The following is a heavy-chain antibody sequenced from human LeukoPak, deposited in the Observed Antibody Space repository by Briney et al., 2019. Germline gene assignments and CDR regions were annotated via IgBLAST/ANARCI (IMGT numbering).Heavy chain of an antibody. Sequence: ASVEVSCKASGYTFTGYYMHWVRQAPGQGLEWMGWISAYNGNTNYAQKLQGRVTMTTDTSTSTAYMELRSLRSDDTAVYYCASGKLGYYYGSGSFRAPVADDAFDIWGQGTMVTVSS. J-gene: IGHJ3*02. CDR2: ISAYNGNT. D-gene: IGHD3-10*01. CDR1: GYTFTGYY. V-gene: IGHV1-18*04. CDR3: ASGKLGYYYGSGSFRAPVADDAFDI.